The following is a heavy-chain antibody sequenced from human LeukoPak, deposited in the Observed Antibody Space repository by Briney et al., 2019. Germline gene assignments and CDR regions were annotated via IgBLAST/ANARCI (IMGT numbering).Heavy chain of an antibody. V-gene: IGHV3-23*01. CDR1: GFNLRRYA. J-gene: IGHJ5*02. D-gene: IGHD4-17*01. Sequence: GSLRLSCASSGFNLRRYALSRVRPASGKGLGWVSAISGSGGSTYYADSVKGRFTISRDNSKNTLYLQMNSLRAEDTAVYYCAKDPTVTTFNWFDPWGQGTLVTVSS. CDR2: ISGSGGST. CDR3: AKDPTVTTFNWFDP.